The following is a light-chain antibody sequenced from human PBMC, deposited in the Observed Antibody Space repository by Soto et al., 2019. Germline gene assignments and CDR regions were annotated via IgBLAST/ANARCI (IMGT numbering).Light chain of an antibody. V-gene: IGKV3-20*01. Sequence: EIVLTQSPGTLSLSPGERATLSCRASQSVSSSYLAWYQQKPGQAPRLLIYGASSRASGIPDRFSASGSGTDFTLTIGRLEPEDFAVYYCQQYGSSLQTFGQGTKLDIK. J-gene: IGKJ1*01. CDR3: QQYGSSLQT. CDR2: GAS. CDR1: QSVSSSY.